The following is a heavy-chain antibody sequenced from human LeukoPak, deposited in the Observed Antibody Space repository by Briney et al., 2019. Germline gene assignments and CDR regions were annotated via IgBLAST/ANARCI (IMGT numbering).Heavy chain of an antibody. J-gene: IGHJ3*02. V-gene: IGHV3-53*01. D-gene: IGHD3-22*01. CDR1: GFTVSSNY. CDR3: ARDRHDSSGYDAFDI. CDR2: IYSGGST. Sequence: GGSLRLSCAASGFTVSSNYMSWVRQAPGKGLEWVSVIYSGGSTYYADSVKGRFTISRDNSKSTLYLQMNSLRAEDTAVYYCARDRHDSSGYDAFDIWGQGTMVTVSS.